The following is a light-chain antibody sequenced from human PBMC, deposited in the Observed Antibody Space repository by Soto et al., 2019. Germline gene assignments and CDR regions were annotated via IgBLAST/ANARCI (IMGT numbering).Light chain of an antibody. Sequence: DIQMTQSPSSLSASVGDRVTITCRASQGISNYLAWYQQKPGQVPKLLIYVASTLQSGVPSLFSGRGSGTDFSLSISSLQPEDVATYYCQNYNSAPITFGQGTRLEIK. CDR1: QGISNY. V-gene: IGKV1-27*01. J-gene: IGKJ5*01. CDR3: QNYNSAPIT. CDR2: VAS.